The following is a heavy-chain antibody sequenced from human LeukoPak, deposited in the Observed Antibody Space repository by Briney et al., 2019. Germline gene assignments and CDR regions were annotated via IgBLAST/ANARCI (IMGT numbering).Heavy chain of an antibody. CDR3: ARDSILPLHYYQSSASGYAFDI. Sequence: SETLSLTCTVSGGSISTYYWSWIRQPPGKGLEWIGYINYSGSTNYNPSLKSRVTISADTSKNQFSLKLTSVTAADTALYYCARDSILPLHYYQSSASGYAFDIWGQGTTVTVSS. J-gene: IGHJ3*02. CDR1: GGSISTYY. CDR2: INYSGST. D-gene: IGHD3-22*01. V-gene: IGHV4-59*01.